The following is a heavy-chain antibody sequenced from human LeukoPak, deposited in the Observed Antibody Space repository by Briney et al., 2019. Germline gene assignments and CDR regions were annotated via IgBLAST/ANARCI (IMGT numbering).Heavy chain of an antibody. J-gene: IGHJ4*02. V-gene: IGHV3-30*04. Sequence: PTGGSLRLSCAASGFTFSSYAMHWVRQAPGKGLEWVAVISYDGSNKYYADSVKGRFTISRDNSKNTLYLQMNSLRAEDTAVYYCARLGGPTTTRFYDYWGQGTLVTVSS. CDR2: ISYDGSNK. CDR3: ARLGGPTTTRFYDY. CDR1: GFTFSSYA. D-gene: IGHD4-11*01.